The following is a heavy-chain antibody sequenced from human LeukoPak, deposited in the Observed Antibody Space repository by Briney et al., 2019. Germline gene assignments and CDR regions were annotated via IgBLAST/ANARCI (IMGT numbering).Heavy chain of an antibody. D-gene: IGHD6-19*01. CDR1: GLCFRNYC. Sequence: GGSLRLSCVASGLCFRNYCRYWVRQAPGKGLVWVSHINTDGTSTNYADSVKGRFTVSRDNAKKTLYLQMNTLRVEDTAVYYCARDLWLGDYWGQGTLVTVSS. V-gene: IGHV3-74*01. CDR2: INTDGTST. J-gene: IGHJ4*02. CDR3: ARDLWLGDY.